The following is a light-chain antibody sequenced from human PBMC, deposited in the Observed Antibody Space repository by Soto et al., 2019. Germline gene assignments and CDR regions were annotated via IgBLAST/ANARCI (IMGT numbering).Light chain of an antibody. CDR3: QQYSTFPT. J-gene: IGKJ5*01. Sequence: EIVMTQSPATLSVSPGERATLSCRASQSVANILAWYQQKPGQAPRLLIYGASTRATGIAARFSGSGCGTEFTLTISSLPPDDFATYFCQQYSTFPTFGQGTRLDIK. CDR1: QSVANI. V-gene: IGKV3-15*01. CDR2: GAS.